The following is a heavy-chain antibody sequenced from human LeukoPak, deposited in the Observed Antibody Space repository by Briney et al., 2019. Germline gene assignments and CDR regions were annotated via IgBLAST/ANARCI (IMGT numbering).Heavy chain of an antibody. CDR1: GFTFSNAW. V-gene: IGHV3-15*01. CDR3: TTENSPWLYYYDSSGRYFQH. J-gene: IGHJ1*01. Sequence: GGSLRLSCAASGFTFSNAWMSWVRQAPGKGLEWVGRIKSKTDGGTTDYAAPVKGRFTISRDDSKNTLYLQMNSLKTEDTAVYYCTTENSPWLYYYDSSGRYFQHWGQGTLVTVSS. D-gene: IGHD3-22*01. CDR2: IKSKTDGGTT.